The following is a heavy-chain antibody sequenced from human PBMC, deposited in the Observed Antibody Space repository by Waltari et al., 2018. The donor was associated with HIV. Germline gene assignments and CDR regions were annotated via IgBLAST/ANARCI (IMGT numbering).Heavy chain of an antibody. V-gene: IGHV3-15*01. CDR3: TTSDYGGNDY. J-gene: IGHJ4*02. CDR1: GFTFSNAW. Sequence: EVQLVESGGGLVKPGGSLRLSCAASGFTFSNAWMSWVRQAPGKGLKGVGRIKSKTDCGTTDYAAPVKGRFTISRDDSKNTLYLQMNSLKTEDTAVYYCTTSDYGGNDYWGQGTLVTVSS. D-gene: IGHD4-17*01. CDR2: IKSKTDCGTT.